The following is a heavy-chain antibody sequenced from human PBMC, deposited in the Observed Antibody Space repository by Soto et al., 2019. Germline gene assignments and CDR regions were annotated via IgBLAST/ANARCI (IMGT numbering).Heavy chain of an antibody. D-gene: IGHD2-2*01. Sequence: SETLSLTCTVSGGSISSYYWSWIRQPPGKGLEWIGYIYYSGSTNYNPSLKSRVTISVDTSKNQFSLKLSSVTAADTAVYYCARQVVVVPDAMLIDYWGQGTLVTVSS. J-gene: IGHJ4*02. CDR1: GGSISSYY. V-gene: IGHV4-59*08. CDR2: IYYSGST. CDR3: ARQVVVVPDAMLIDY.